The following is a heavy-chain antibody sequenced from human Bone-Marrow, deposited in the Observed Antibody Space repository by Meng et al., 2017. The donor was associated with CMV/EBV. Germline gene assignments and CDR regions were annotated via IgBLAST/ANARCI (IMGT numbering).Heavy chain of an antibody. V-gene: IGHV4-61*01. D-gene: IGHD4-11*01. Sequence: SETLSLTCTVSGGSVSSAYDYWSWIRQPPGKGLEWIGYIYYSGSTNYNPSLKSRVTMSVDTSKNQFSLKLSSVTAADTAVYYCARGDYKGYFDYWGQGTLVTVAS. CDR3: ARGDYKGYFDY. CDR2: IYYSGST. J-gene: IGHJ4*02. CDR1: GGSVSSAYDY.